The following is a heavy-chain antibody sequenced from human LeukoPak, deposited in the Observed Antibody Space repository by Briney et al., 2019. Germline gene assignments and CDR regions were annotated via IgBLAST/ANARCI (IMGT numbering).Heavy chain of an antibody. CDR1: GFPFNTYS. V-gene: IGHV3-23*01. J-gene: IGHJ3*01. CDR3: AKGPFSGTYNDAFDV. D-gene: IGHD1-26*01. Sequence: GGSLRLSCEASGFPFNTYSMGWVRQAPGKGLEWVSAIDSSGDDAFYADSVRGRFTLSRDNFKNTMFLQMNSLRAEDTAVYYCAKGPFSGTYNDAFDVWGQGAMVIVSS. CDR2: IDSSGDDA.